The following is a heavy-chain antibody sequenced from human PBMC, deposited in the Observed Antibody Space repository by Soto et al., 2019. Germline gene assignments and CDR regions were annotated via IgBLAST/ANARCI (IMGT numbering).Heavy chain of an antibody. V-gene: IGHV3-33*01. CDR1: GFTFGTYG. CDR2: IWYDGSVK. CDR3: ARADCGGQCPCDY. D-gene: IGHD2-21*01. J-gene: IGHJ4*02. Sequence: GGSLRLSCAASGFTFGTYGMHWVLQAPGKGLEWVAGIWYDGSVKTYADSVKGRFSISRDNSQNTVYLQMNTLRSEDTAVYYCARADCGGQCPCDYWGQGTLVTVSS.